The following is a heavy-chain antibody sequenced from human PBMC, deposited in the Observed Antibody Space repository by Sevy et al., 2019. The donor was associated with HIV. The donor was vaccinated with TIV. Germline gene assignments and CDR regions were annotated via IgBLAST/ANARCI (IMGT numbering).Heavy chain of an antibody. J-gene: IGHJ4*02. Sequence: ASVKVSCKASGGTFSSYAISWVRQAPGQGLEWMGGIIPIFGTANYAQKFQGRVTITAEESTSTAYMELSSLRSEDTAVYYCARDWPTMVRGVIWFDWGQGTLVTVSS. V-gene: IGHV1-69*13. CDR1: GGTFSSYA. D-gene: IGHD3-10*01. CDR2: IIPIFGTA. CDR3: ARDWPTMVRGVIWFD.